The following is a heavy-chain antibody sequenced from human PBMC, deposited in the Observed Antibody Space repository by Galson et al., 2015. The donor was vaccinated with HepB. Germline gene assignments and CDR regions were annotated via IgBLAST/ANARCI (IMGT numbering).Heavy chain of an antibody. V-gene: IGHV3-30-3*01. CDR1: GFTFSSYA. CDR3: ARGTYYDFWSGYYSDFDY. D-gene: IGHD3-3*01. CDR2: ISYDGSNK. J-gene: IGHJ4*02. Sequence: SLRLSCAASGFTFSSYAMHWVRQAPGKGLEWVAVISYDGSNKYYADSVKGRFTISRDNSKNTLYLQMNSLRAEDTAVYYCARGTYYDFWSGYYSDFDYWGQGTLVTVSS.